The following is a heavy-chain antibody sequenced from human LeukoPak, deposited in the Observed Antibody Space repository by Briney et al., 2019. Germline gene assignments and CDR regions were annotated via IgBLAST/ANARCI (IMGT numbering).Heavy chain of an antibody. CDR3: AREEGYYY. Sequence: GGSLRLSCAASGFTFSSYAMHWVRQAPGKGPEWVAVISYDGSNKYYADSVKGRFTISRDNSKNTLYLQMNSLRAEDTAVYYCAREEGYYYWGQGTLVTVSS. CDR2: ISYDGSNK. D-gene: IGHD3-22*01. V-gene: IGHV3-30-3*01. J-gene: IGHJ4*02. CDR1: GFTFSSYA.